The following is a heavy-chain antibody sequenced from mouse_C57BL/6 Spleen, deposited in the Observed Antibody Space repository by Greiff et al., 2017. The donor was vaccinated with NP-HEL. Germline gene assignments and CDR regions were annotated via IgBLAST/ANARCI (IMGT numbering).Heavy chain of an antibody. V-gene: IGHV1-55*01. CDR1: GYTFTSYW. CDR3: ARGGYYSNLAWFAY. Sequence: QVQLQQPGAELVKPGASVKMSCKASGYTFTSYWITWVKQRPGQGLEWIGDIYPGSGSTNYNEKFKSKATLTVDTSSSTAYMQLSRLTSEDSAVYYCARGGYYSNLAWFAYWGQGTLVTVSA. J-gene: IGHJ3*01. D-gene: IGHD2-5*01. CDR2: IYPGSGST.